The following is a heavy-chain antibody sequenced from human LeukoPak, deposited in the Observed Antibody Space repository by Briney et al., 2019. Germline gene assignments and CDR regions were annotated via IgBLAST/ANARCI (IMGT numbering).Heavy chain of an antibody. CDR2: ISGSGSTI. CDR1: GFPFSDSL. D-gene: IGHD5-12*01. Sequence: PGGSLRLSCAASGFPFSDSLMSWIRQAPGEGLEWASYISGSGSTIYYPDSVKGRFTISRDNAKKSLYLQMNSLRPEDTAVYYCARLSGYAVESWGQGTLVTVSS. V-gene: IGHV3-11*01. J-gene: IGHJ4*02. CDR3: ARLSGYAVES.